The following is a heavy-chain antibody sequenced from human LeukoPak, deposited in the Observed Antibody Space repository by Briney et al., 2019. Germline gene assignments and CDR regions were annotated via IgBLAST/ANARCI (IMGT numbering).Heavy chain of an antibody. V-gene: IGHV3-33*01. CDR3: ARDHAYYYYGMDV. J-gene: IGHJ6*02. CDR1: GFTFSSYG. Sequence: GGSLSLSCAASGFTFSSYGMHWVRQAPGKGLEGVAIIWYDGSNKYYADSVKGRFTISRDNSKNTVYLQVNSLRVEDTAVYYCARDHAYYYYGMDVWGQGTTVTVSS. CDR2: IWYDGSNK.